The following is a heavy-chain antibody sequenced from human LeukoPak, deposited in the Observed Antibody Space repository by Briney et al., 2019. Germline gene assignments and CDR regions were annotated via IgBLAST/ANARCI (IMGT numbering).Heavy chain of an antibody. Sequence: SVKVSCKASGGTFSSYAVSWVRQAPGQGLEWMGRIIPILGIANYAQKFQGRVTITADKSTSTAYMELSSLRSEDTAVYYCARPKEGRNYFDYWGQGTLVTVSS. CDR1: GGTFSSYA. CDR2: IIPILGIA. CDR3: ARPKEGRNYFDY. J-gene: IGHJ4*02. V-gene: IGHV1-69*04.